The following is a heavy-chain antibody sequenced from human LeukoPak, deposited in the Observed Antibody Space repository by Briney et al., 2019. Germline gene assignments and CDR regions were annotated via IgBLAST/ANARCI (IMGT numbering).Heavy chain of an antibody. CDR1: GYSISSGYY. Sequence: KTSETLSLTCTVSGYSISSGYYWGWIRQPPGKGLEWIGSIYHSGSTYYNPSLKGRVTISVDTSKNQFSLKLSSVTAADTAVYYCAREEAKGLERYYYMDVWGKGTTVTVSS. J-gene: IGHJ6*03. D-gene: IGHD1-1*01. V-gene: IGHV4-38-2*02. CDR2: IYHSGST. CDR3: AREEAKGLERYYYMDV.